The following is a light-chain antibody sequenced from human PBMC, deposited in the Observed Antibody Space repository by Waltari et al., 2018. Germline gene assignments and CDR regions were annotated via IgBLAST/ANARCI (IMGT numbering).Light chain of an antibody. CDR3: AAWDDSLNGPVV. CDR1: SSNIGSNT. J-gene: IGLJ2*01. V-gene: IGLV1-44*01. Sequence: QSVLTQPPSASGTPGPRVPISCSGSSSNIGSNTVNWYQQLPGTAPKLLIYSNNQRPSGVPDRFSGSKSGTSASLAISGLQSEDEADYYCAAWDDSLNGPVVFGGGTKLTVL. CDR2: SNN.